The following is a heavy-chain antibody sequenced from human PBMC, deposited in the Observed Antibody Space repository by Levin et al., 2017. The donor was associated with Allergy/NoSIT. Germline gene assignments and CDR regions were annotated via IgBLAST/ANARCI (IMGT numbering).Heavy chain of an antibody. CDR3: ARDWGVTDYYYYGMDV. Sequence: LSLTCAASGFTFSDYYMSWIRQAPGKGLEWVSYISSSGSTIYYADSVKGRFTISRDNAKNSLYLQMNSLRAEDTAVYYCARDWGVTDYYYYGMDVWGQGTTVTVSS. CDR2: ISSSGSTI. D-gene: IGHD3-10*01. CDR1: GFTFSDYY. J-gene: IGHJ6*02. V-gene: IGHV3-11*01.